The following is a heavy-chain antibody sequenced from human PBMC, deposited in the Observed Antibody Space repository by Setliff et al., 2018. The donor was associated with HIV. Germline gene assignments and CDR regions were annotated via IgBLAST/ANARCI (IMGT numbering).Heavy chain of an antibody. Sequence: SVKVSCKASGGTFSSYAISWVRQAPGQGLEWMGGIIPILGIANYAQKFQGRVTITADKSTSTAYMELSSLRSEDTAVYYCARGVPYGYYFDYWGQGTLVTVSS. D-gene: IGHD2-8*01. CDR2: IIPILGIA. V-gene: IGHV1-69*10. CDR1: GGTFSSYA. J-gene: IGHJ4*02. CDR3: ARGVPYGYYFDY.